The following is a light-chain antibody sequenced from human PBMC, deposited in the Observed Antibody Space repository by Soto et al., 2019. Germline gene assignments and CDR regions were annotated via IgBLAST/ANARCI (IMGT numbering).Light chain of an antibody. V-gene: IGKV3-15*01. CDR3: QQYNNWHPWT. CDR2: HAS. CDR1: QSVSDK. Sequence: EIVMTQSPATVSVSPWERATLSCRASQSVSDKLAWYQQQPGQATRLLIYHASARANGIPARFSGSGSGTEFTLTISGLQSEDFAFYYCQQYNNWHPWTFGQGTRLEIK. J-gene: IGKJ5*01.